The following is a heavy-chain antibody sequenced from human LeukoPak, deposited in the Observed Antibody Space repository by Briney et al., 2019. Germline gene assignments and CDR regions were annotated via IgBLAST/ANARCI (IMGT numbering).Heavy chain of an antibody. V-gene: IGHV3-7*04. Sequence: GGSLRLSCAASGFTFSNYWMNWVRQAPGKGLEWVANIKQDGSAKYYVDSVKGRFTIPRDNAKNSLYLQMNSLGAEDTAVYYCARTIREQWLTIDYWGQGTLVTFSS. CDR1: GFTFSNYW. J-gene: IGHJ4*02. CDR3: ARTIREQWLTIDY. D-gene: IGHD6-19*01. CDR2: IKQDGSAK.